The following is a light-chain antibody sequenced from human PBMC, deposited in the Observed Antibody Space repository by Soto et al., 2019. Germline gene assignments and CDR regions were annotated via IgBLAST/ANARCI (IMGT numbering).Light chain of an antibody. Sequence: QSVLTQPPSVSGAPGQRVTISCTGSSCNIGAGYDVHWYQQLPGTAPRLLIYANTNRPSGLPGRFSGSKSGSTASLTISGRQAEDEAEYYCCLSPGSLTWLFGGGTKLTVL. J-gene: IGLJ3*02. CDR3: CLSPGSLTWL. V-gene: IGLV1-40*01. CDR2: ANT. CDR1: SCNIGAGYD.